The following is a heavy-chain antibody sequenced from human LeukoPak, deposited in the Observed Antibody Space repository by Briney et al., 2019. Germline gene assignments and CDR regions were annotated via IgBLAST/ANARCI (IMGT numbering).Heavy chain of an antibody. Sequence: SQTLSLTCTVSGGSISSGSYYWSWIRQPAGKGLEWIGRIYTSGCTNYNPSLKSRVTISVDTSKNQFSLKLSSVTAADTAVYYCAKIAVAGNYYYYGMDVWGQGTTVTVSS. CDR1: GGSISSGSYY. J-gene: IGHJ6*02. CDR2: IYTSGCT. CDR3: AKIAVAGNYYYYGMDV. D-gene: IGHD6-19*01. V-gene: IGHV4-61*02.